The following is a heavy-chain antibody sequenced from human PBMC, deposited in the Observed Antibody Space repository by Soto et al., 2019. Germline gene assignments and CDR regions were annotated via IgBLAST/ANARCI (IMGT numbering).Heavy chain of an antibody. J-gene: IGHJ4*02. CDR2: ISYDGSNK. D-gene: IGHD3-22*01. CDR3: ARVPLYYYDSSGYGPFDY. CDR1: GFTFSSYA. Sequence: GGSLRLSCAASGFTFSSYAMHWVRQAPGKGLEWVAVISYDGSNKYYADSVKGRFTISRDNSKNTLYLQMNSLRAEDTAVIYCARVPLYYYDSSGYGPFDYWGQGTLVTVSS. V-gene: IGHV3-30-3*01.